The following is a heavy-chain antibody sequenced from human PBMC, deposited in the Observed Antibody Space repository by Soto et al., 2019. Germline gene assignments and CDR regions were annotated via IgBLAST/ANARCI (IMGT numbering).Heavy chain of an antibody. CDR2: IYYSGSK. J-gene: IGHJ6*02. D-gene: IGHD2-2*01. CDR3: GRQPGHCGSTTCFGYYSVDV. V-gene: IGHV4-39*01. Sequence: QLQLQESGPRLVKPSETLSLTCSVSGGSISSSSYSWGWIRQPPGKGLEWIGTIYYSGSKHYNPSTESRVAISADTHNNQLSLRLSSVTAADTAVYYCGRQPGHCGSTTCFGYYSVDVWGQGTTVTVS. CDR1: GGSISSSSYS.